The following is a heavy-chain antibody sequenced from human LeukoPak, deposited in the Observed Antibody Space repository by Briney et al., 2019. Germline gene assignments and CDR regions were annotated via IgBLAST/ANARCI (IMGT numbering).Heavy chain of an antibody. D-gene: IGHD3-3*01. CDR3: ARARYDFWSGYYDFDY. CDR1: GFTFSSYW. CDR2: IKQDGSEK. V-gene: IGHV3-7*01. J-gene: IGHJ4*02. Sequence: PGGSLRLSCAASGFTFSSYWMSWVRQAPGKGLEWVANIKQDGSEKYYVDSVKGRFTISRDNAKNSLYLQMNSLRAEDTAVYYCARARYDFWSGYYDFDYWGQGTLVTVSS.